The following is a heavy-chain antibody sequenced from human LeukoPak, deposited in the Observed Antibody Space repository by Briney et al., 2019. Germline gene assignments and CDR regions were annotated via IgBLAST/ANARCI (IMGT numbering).Heavy chain of an antibody. Sequence: ASVKVSCKASGYTFTSYDINWVRQATGQGLEWMGWMNPNSGNTGYAQKFQGRVTMTRSTSISTAYMELSSLRSEDTAVYYCATPRPQLWLRLLSPLNYGMDVWGQGTTVTVSS. J-gene: IGHJ6*02. CDR1: GYTFTSYD. V-gene: IGHV1-8*01. CDR3: ATPRPQLWLRLLSPLNYGMDV. CDR2: MNPNSGNT. D-gene: IGHD5-18*01.